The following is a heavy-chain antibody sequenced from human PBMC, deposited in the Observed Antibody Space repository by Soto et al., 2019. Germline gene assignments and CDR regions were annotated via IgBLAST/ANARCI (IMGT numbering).Heavy chain of an antibody. V-gene: IGHV6-1*01. CDR3: ARDWGYDPDPTYYYGMDV. CDR1: GDTVSTNTAA. D-gene: IGHD5-12*01. J-gene: IGHJ6*02. Sequence: SPTLSLTCAISGDTVSTNTAAWNWIRQSPSRGLEWLGRIYYKSRWYNDYSESLKSRIAIIPDTSRNQFSLQLNSVIPEDTAVYYCARDWGYDPDPTYYYGMDVWGQGTKVTVSS. CDR2: IYYKSRWYN.